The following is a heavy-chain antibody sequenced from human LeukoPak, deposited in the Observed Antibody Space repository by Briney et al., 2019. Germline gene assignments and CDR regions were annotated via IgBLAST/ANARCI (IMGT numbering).Heavy chain of an antibody. CDR3: ARETRGHYYDSSGPDH. CDR2: ISSSDSTT. Sequence: GGSLRLSCAASGISFSTHVMSWVRQAPGKGLEWVSYISSSDSTTHYADSVKGRFTISRDNAKNSLYLQMNSLRVEDMGVYYCARETRGHYYDSSGPDHWGQGTLVTVSS. D-gene: IGHD3-22*01. J-gene: IGHJ5*02. V-gene: IGHV3-48*03. CDR1: GISFSTHV.